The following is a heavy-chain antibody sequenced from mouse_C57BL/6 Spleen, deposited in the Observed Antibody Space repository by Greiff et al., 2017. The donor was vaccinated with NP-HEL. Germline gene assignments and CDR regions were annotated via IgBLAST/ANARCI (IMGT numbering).Heavy chain of an antibody. D-gene: IGHD1-1*01. CDR3: ARAYYYGSSPGWFAY. V-gene: IGHV5-4*01. CDR1: GFTFSSYA. Sequence: EVHLVESGGGLVKPGGSLKLSCAASGFTFSSYAMSWVRQTPEKRLEWVATISDGGSYTYYPDNVKGRFTISRDNAKNNLYLQMSHLKSEDTAMYYCARAYYYGSSPGWFAYWGQGTLVTVSA. J-gene: IGHJ3*01. CDR2: ISDGGSYT.